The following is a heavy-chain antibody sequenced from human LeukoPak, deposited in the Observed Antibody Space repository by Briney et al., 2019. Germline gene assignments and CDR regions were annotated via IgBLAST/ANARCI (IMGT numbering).Heavy chain of an antibody. CDR3: ANQYSSGWFYFDY. CDR1: GHSISSGYY. V-gene: IGHV4-38-2*01. J-gene: IGHJ4*02. D-gene: IGHD6-19*01. CDR2: IFHSGTT. Sequence: SETLSLTCAVSGHSISSGYYWGWIRQSPGKGLEWIGSIFHSGTTYYNPSLKSRVTISVDTSKNQFSLKLSSVTAADTAVYYCANQYSSGWFYFDYWGQGTLVTVSS.